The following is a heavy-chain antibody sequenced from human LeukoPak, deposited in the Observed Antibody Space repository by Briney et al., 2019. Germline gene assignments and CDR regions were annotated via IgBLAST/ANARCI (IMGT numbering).Heavy chain of an antibody. J-gene: IGHJ4*02. V-gene: IGHV5-51*01. CDR2: IYPGDSDT. D-gene: IGHD1-26*01. Sequence: GESLKISCKGSGYSFTSYWIGWGRQMPGKGLEWMGIIYPGDSDTRYGPSFQGQVTISADKSNSTAYLQGSSLKASDTAMYYCARPGIVGAIDYWGQGTLVTVSS. CDR3: ARPGIVGAIDY. CDR1: GYSFTSYW.